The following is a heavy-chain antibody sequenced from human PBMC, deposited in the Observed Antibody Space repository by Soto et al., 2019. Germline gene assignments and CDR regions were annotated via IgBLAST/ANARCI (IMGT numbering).Heavy chain of an antibody. J-gene: IGHJ6*02. Sequence: SETLSLTCAVSGGSISSSNWWSWVRQPPGKGLEWIGEIYHSGSTNYNPSLKSRVTISVDKSKNQFSLKLSSVTAADTAVYYCARATIVPYQKIKLYGMDVWGQGTTVTVSS. V-gene: IGHV4-4*02. CDR1: GGSISSSNW. CDR3: ARATIVPYQKIKLYGMDV. D-gene: IGHD2-8*01. CDR2: IYHSGST.